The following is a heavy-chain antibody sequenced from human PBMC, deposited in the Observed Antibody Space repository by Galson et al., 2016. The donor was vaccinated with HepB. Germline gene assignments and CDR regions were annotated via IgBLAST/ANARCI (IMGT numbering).Heavy chain of an antibody. CDR2: ISFTGDNT. V-gene: IGHV3-23*01. CDR3: AKRLWNGDS. D-gene: IGHD5-18*01. J-gene: IGHJ4*02. CDR1: GFTLGNYA. Sequence: SLRLSCAASGFTLGNYAMAWVRQAPGKGLEWVSSISFTGDNTHYADSVKGRFTISRDNSKNTLYLQMNSLRAEDTALYYCAKRLWNGDSWGQGALVTVSS.